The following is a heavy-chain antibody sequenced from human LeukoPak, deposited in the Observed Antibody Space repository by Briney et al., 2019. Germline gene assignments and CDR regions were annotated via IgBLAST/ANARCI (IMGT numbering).Heavy chain of an antibody. D-gene: IGHD1-26*01. CDR2: ISGSGGST. CDR1: GFTFSSYA. J-gene: IGHJ4*02. Sequence: GGSLRLSCAASGFTFSSYAMSWVRQAPGKGLEWVSSISGSGGSTYYADSVKGRFTISRDNSKNTLYLQMNSLRAEDTAVYYCARDSGGELLGYWGQGTLVTVSS. CDR3: ARDSGGELLGY. V-gene: IGHV3-23*01.